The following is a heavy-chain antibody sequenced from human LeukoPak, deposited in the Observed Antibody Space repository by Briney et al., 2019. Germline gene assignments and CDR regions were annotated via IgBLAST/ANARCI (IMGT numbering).Heavy chain of an antibody. CDR3: AKDLRVSIVGATYFDY. CDR1: GFTFSSYG. CDR2: ISYDGSNK. Sequence: GRSLRLSCAASGFTFSSYGMHWVRQAPGKGLEGVAVISYDGSNKYYADSVKGRFTISRDNSKHTLYLQMNSLRAEDTAVYYCAKDLRVSIVGATYFDYWGQGTLVTVSS. D-gene: IGHD1-26*01. V-gene: IGHV3-30*18. J-gene: IGHJ4*02.